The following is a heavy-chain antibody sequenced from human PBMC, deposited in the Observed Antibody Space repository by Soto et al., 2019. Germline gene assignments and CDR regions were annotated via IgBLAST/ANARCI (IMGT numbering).Heavy chain of an antibody. CDR3: ARSEFTGYYYYGMDV. Sequence: GASVKVSCKASGYTFTGYYMHWVRQAPGQGLEWMGWINPNSGGTNYAQKFQGWVTMTRDTSISTAYMELSRPRSDDTAVYYCARSEFTGYYYYGMDVWGQGTTVTVSS. CDR2: INPNSGGT. D-gene: IGHD3-10*01. J-gene: IGHJ6*02. CDR1: GYTFTGYY. V-gene: IGHV1-2*04.